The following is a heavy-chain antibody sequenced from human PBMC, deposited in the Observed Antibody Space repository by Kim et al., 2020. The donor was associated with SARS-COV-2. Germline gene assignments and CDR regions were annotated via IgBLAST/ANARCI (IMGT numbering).Heavy chain of an antibody. CDR2: IIPIFGTA. Sequence: SVKVSCKASGGTFSSYAISWVRQAPGQGLEWMGGIIPIFGTANYAQKFQGRVTITADESTSTAYMELSSLRSEDTAVYYCARGQVYDSSGYYHWYFDLWGSGTRVNVSS. D-gene: IGHD3-22*01. V-gene: IGHV1-69*13. CDR1: GGTFSSYA. CDR3: ARGQVYDSSGYYHWYFDL. J-gene: IGHJ2*01.